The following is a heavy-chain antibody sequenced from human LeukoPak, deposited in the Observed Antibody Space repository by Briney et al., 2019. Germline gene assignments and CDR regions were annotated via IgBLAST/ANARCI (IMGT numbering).Heavy chain of an antibody. CDR3: TRDRFGNYDFDQ. J-gene: IGHJ4*02. D-gene: IGHD1-7*01. V-gene: IGHV3-21*01. Sequence: PGGSLRLSCAASGFAFNSYTMHWVRQAPGKGLEWVSCISTSGSYTYYADSVKGRFTVSRDNAKNSLFLQMNSLRAEDTAIYYCTRDRFGNYDFDQWGQGTLVTVSS. CDR1: GFAFNSYT. CDR2: ISTSGSYT.